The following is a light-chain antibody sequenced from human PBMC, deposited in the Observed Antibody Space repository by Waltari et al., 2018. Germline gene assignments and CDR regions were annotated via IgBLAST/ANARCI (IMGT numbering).Light chain of an antibody. V-gene: IGKV4-1*01. CDR2: WAS. Sequence: DIVMTQSPDSLAVSLGARATINCKPSQSLLYSSNNRNSLAWYQQKPGQPPKLLIYWASSRESGVPDRFSASGSGTDFTLTISSLQAEDVAVYYCQQYYSTPLTFGGGTKVEIK. J-gene: IGKJ4*01. CDR1: QSLLYSSNNRNS. CDR3: QQYYSTPLT.